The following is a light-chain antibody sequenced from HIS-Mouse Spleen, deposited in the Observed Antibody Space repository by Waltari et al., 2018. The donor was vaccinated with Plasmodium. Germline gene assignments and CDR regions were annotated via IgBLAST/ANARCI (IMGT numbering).Light chain of an antibody. CDR3: MQALQTPLT. V-gene: IGKV2-28*01. CDR2: LGS. J-gene: IGKJ4*01. Sequence: DIVMTPSPLSLPVTPGEPASISCRSSQSLLHSNGYNYLVWYLPKPGQSPQLLIYLGSNRASGVPDRFSGSGSGTDFTLKISRVEAEDVGVYYCMQALQTPLTFGGGTKVEIK. CDR1: QSLLHSNGYNY.